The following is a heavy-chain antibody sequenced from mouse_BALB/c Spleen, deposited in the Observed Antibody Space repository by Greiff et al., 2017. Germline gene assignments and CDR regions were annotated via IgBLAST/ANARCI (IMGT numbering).Heavy chain of an antibody. D-gene: IGHD2-4*01. CDR1: GYSITSYYA. Sequence: EVKLMESGPGLVKPSQSLSLTCTVTGYSITSYYAWNWIRQFPGNKLEWMGYISYSGSTSYNPSLKSRISITRDTSKNQFFLQLNSVTTEDTATYYCARSDYDYDGYFDYWGQGTTLTVSS. V-gene: IGHV3-2*02. CDR2: ISYSGST. J-gene: IGHJ2*01. CDR3: ARSDYDYDGYFDY.